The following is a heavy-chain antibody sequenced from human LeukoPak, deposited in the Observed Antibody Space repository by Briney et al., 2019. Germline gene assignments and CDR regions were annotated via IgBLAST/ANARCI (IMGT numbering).Heavy chain of an antibody. V-gene: IGHV1-2*02. CDR3: ARHVSSSGEDS. CDR1: GYIFTNYY. Sequence: SVKVSCKASGYIFTNYYMHWVRQAPGQGLEWMGWINPRSGGTNFAQKFQGRVTMTRDTSISAAYMELSRLRSDDTAVYYCARHVSSSGEDSWGQGTLVTVSS. D-gene: IGHD2-21*01. J-gene: IGHJ4*02. CDR2: INPRSGGT.